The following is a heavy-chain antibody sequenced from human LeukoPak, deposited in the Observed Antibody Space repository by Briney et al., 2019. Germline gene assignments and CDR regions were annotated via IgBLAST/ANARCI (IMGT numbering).Heavy chain of an antibody. V-gene: IGHV4-34*01. J-gene: IGHJ4*02. D-gene: IGHD6-13*01. CDR1: GGSFSGYY. CDR2: INHSGGT. Sequence: SETLSLTCAVYGGSFSGYYWSWIRQPPGKGLEWIGEINHSGGTKYNPSLKSRVTISVDTSKNQFSLKLSSVTAADTAVYYCARGARDSSSWYDFDYWGQGTLVTVSS. CDR3: ARGARDSSSWYDFDY.